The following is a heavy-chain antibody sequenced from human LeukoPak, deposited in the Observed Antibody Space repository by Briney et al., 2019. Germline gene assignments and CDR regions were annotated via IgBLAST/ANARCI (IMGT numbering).Heavy chain of an antibody. CDR3: AREVYQLLLENWFDP. V-gene: IGHV4-31*03. D-gene: IGHD2-2*01. Sequence: SQTLSLTCTVSGGSISSGGYYWSWIRQHPGKGLEWIGYIYYSGSTYYNPSLKSRVTISVDTSKNQFSLKLSSVTAADTAVYYCAREVYQLLLENWFDPWGQGTPVTVSS. CDR2: IYYSGST. CDR1: GGSISSGGYY. J-gene: IGHJ5*02.